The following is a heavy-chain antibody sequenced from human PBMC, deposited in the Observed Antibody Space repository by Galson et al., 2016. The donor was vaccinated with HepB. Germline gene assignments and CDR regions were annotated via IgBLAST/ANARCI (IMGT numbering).Heavy chain of an antibody. V-gene: IGHV3-30-3*01. J-gene: IGHJ4*02. CDR2: ISHDGGNH. D-gene: IGHD4-11*01. CDR3: AKDVLRGCDYTVG. CDR1: GFTFSSHS. Sequence: SLRLSCAASGFTFSSHSMHWARQAPGKGLEWVAVISHDGGNHFYADSVKGRFTISRDNSKNTLFLQMNSLRAEDTAVYYCAKDVLRGCDYTVGWGQGTLVTVSS.